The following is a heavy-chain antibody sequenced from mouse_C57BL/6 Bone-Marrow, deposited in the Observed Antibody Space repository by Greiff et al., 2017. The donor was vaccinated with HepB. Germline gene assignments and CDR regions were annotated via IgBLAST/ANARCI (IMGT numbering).Heavy chain of an antibody. CDR3: ARRGLLYWYFDV. CDR2: IHPNSGST. Sequence: QVQLQQPGAELVKPGASVKLSCKASGYTFTSYWMHWVKQRPGQGLEWIGMIHPNSGSTNYNEKFKSKATLTVDKSSSTAYMQLSSLTSEDSAVYYCARRGLLYWYFDVWGTGTTVTDSS. V-gene: IGHV1-64*01. J-gene: IGHJ1*03. CDR1: GYTFTSYW. D-gene: IGHD2-1*01.